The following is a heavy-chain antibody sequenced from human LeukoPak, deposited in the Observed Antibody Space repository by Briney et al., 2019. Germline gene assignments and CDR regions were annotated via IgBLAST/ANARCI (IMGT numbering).Heavy chain of an antibody. V-gene: IGHV3-15*01. CDR1: GFTFSASW. J-gene: IGHJ4*02. CDR3: AVYYYGSGRD. Sequence: GGSLRLSCAASGFTFSASWMSWVRQAPGKGLEWVGRIKSKTDGGTTDYGTPVKGRFTISRDDSQNMLYLQMNSLNTEDTALYYCAVYYYGSGRDWGQGTLVTVSS. CDR2: IKSKTDGGTT. D-gene: IGHD3-10*01.